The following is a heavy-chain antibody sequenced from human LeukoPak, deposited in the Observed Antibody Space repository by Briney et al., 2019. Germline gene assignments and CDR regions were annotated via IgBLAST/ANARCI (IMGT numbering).Heavy chain of an antibody. J-gene: IGHJ4*02. D-gene: IGHD5/OR15-5a*01. CDR2: ISYDGSDE. CDR3: ARGVPPDY. Sequence: PGESLRLSCAASGFTFSTYGFYWVRQAPGKGLEWVALISYDGSDEYYADSVKGRFTISRDNSQNTLYLQMNSLRVDDAAVYYCARGVPPDYWGQGTLVTVSS. CDR1: GFTFSTYG. V-gene: IGHV3-33*05.